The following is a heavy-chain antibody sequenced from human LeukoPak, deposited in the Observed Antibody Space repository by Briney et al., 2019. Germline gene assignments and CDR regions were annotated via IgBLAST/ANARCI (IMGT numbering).Heavy chain of an antibody. Sequence: SETLSLTCTVSGGPISSGGYYWSWIRQHPGKGLEWIGYIYYSGSTYYNPSLKSRVTISVDTSKNQFSLKLSSVTAADTAVYYCARGLYDSSGYLFDYWGQGTLVTVSS. CDR3: ARGLYDSSGYLFDY. D-gene: IGHD3-22*01. J-gene: IGHJ4*02. CDR2: IYYSGST. V-gene: IGHV4-31*03. CDR1: GGPISSGGYY.